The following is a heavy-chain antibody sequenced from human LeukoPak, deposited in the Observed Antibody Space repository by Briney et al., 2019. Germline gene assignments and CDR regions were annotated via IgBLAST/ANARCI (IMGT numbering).Heavy chain of an antibody. CDR2: ISSSSSYI. CDR1: GFTFSSYS. Sequence: NPGGSLRLSCAASGFTFSSYSMNWVGQAPGKGLEWVSSISSSSSYIYYADSVKGRFTISRDNAKNSLYLQMNSLRAEDTAVYYCARDSHDYADYVSFDYWGPRTLVTVSS. D-gene: IGHD4-17*01. CDR3: ARDSHDYADYVSFDY. V-gene: IGHV3-21*01. J-gene: IGHJ4*02.